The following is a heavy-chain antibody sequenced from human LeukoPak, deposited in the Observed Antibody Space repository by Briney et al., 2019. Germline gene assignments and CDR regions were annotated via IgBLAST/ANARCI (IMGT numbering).Heavy chain of an antibody. D-gene: IGHD6-13*01. CDR1: GFTFSTYG. V-gene: IGHV3-30*02. Sequence: GGSLRLSCAASGFTFSTYGMHWVRQAPGKGLDWVAFVRYDGTHKYYADSVKGRFTLSRDNSKNTLYLEMNSLRAEDTALYYCAKAQGAYSSTSAPFDHWGQGTLVTVSS. CDR3: AKAQGAYSSTSAPFDH. J-gene: IGHJ4*02. CDR2: VRYDGTHK.